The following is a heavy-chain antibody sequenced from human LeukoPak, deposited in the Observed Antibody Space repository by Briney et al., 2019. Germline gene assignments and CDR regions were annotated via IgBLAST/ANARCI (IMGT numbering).Heavy chain of an antibody. V-gene: IGHV3-21*01. CDR1: GSTFSSYE. J-gene: IGHJ6*03. Sequence: PGGSLRLSCAASGSTFSSYEMNWVRQAPGKGLEWISSITSSSSYTFYADSVKGRFTISRDNAKNSLYLQMNSLRVEDTAIYYCARDPYNGAYSEGYYYYYMDVWGKGTTVTVSS. D-gene: IGHD1-1*01. CDR3: ARDPYNGAYSEGYYYYYMDV. CDR2: ITSSSSYT.